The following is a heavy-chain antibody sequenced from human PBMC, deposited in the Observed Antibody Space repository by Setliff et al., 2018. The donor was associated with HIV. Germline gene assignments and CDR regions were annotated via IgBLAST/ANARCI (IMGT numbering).Heavy chain of an antibody. D-gene: IGHD3-16*01. J-gene: IGHJ4*02. CDR3: ARDFALPGLRLGRYSLQSRASIDF. V-gene: IGHV1-2*02. Sequence: ASVKVSCKSSGYRFTDFSLYWARQAPGQGLEWMGWINPESGGTNYAQKFQGRVAMTTDTSISTVYMELSRLTADDTSIYYCARDFALPGLRLGRYSLQSRASIDFWGQGTPVTVSS. CDR1: GYRFTDFS. CDR2: INPESGGT.